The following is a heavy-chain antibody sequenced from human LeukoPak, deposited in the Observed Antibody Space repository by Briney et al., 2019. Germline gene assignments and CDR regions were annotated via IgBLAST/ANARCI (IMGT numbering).Heavy chain of an antibody. V-gene: IGHV3-33*06. D-gene: IGHD2-15*01. CDR3: AKGYCSGGSCHADY. J-gene: IGHJ4*02. CDR2: IWYDGSNK. CDR1: GFTFSSYG. Sequence: GGSLRLSCAASGFTFSSYGMHWVRQAPGKGLEWVAVIWYDGSNKYYADSVKGRFTISRDNSKNTPYLQMNSLRAEDTAVYYCAKGYCSGGSCHADYWGQGTLVTVSS.